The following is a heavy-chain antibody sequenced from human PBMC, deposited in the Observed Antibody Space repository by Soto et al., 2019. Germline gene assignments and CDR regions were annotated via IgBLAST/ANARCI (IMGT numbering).Heavy chain of an antibody. Sequence: ASVKVSCKASGYTFTNYGISWVRQAPGQGLEWVAWISAYGGNTNYPQRLQGRVTVTTDASTSTAYMELRSLRSDDTAIYYCARDFWSNYSPHEAFDVWGKGTMVTV. CDR2: ISAYGGNT. V-gene: IGHV1-18*01. J-gene: IGHJ3*01. CDR3: ARDFWSNYSPHEAFDV. CDR1: GYTFTNYG. D-gene: IGHD3-3*01.